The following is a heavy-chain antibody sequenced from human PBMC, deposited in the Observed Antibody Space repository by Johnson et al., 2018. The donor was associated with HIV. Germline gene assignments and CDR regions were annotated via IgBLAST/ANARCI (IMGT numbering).Heavy chain of an antibody. V-gene: IGHV3-30-3*01. J-gene: IGHJ3*02. CDR1: GFTFSSYD. CDR2: ISYDGSNK. D-gene: IGHD1-26*01. CDR3: AKDARLYPGIVGATNLYAFDI. Sequence: VQLVESGGGVVQPGRSLRLSCAASGFTFSSYDMHWVRQAPGKGLEWVALISYDGSNKYYADSVKGRFTISRDNSKTTLYLQMNSLRAEDTAVYYCAKDARLYPGIVGATNLYAFDIWGQGTMVTVSS.